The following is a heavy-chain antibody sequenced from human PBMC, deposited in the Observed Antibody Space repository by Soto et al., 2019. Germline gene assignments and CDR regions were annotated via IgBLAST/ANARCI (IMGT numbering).Heavy chain of an antibody. J-gene: IGHJ5*02. Sequence: GASVKVSCKASGYTFTSYGIHWVRQAHGQRLEWMGWNNAANGDTKYSPKFQGRVTITRDTSASTAYMELSSLRSEDTAVYYCVRRHVSATGIDWFDPWGKG. D-gene: IGHD6-13*01. CDR2: NNAANGDT. V-gene: IGHV1-3*01. CDR1: GYTFTSYG. CDR3: VRRHVSATGIDWFDP.